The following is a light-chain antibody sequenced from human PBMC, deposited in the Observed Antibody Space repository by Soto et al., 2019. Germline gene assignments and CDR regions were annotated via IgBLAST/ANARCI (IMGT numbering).Light chain of an antibody. Sequence: EIVLTQSPATLSLSPGERATLSCRASQSISSALAWYQQRPGQAPRLLIYDASDRADGIPARFSGTRSGTDLTLTISSLEPEDFAVYYCQQRSNWLTFGGGTRVDI. V-gene: IGKV3-11*01. CDR2: DAS. J-gene: IGKJ4*01. CDR3: QQRSNWLT. CDR1: QSISSA.